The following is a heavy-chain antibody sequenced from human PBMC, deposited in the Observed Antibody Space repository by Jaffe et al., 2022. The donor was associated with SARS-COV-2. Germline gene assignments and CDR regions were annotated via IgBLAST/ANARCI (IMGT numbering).Heavy chain of an antibody. J-gene: IGHJ6*02. CDR1: GYTFTGYY. D-gene: IGHD5-12*01. V-gene: IGHV1-2*06. Sequence: QVQLVQSGAEVKKPGASVKVSCKASGYTFTGYYMHWVRQAPGQGLEWMGRINPNSGGTNYAQKFQGRVTMTRDTSISTAYMELSRLRSDDTAVYYCARDFREMATIRKHYGMDVWGQGTTVTVSS. CDR2: INPNSGGT. CDR3: ARDFREMATIRKHYGMDV.